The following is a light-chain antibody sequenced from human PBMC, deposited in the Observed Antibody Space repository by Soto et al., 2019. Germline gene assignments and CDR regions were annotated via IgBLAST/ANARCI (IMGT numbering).Light chain of an antibody. CDR2: GAS. CDR3: QQYGSSRE. CDR1: QSVSSN. Sequence: IVLTQSPGTLSLSPGERTTLSCRASQSVSSNLAWYQQKPGQAPRILIYGASTRATGIPARFSGSGSGTDFTLTISRLDPEYFAVYYCQQYGSSREFGQGTKVDIK. J-gene: IGKJ1*01. V-gene: IGKV3-20*01.